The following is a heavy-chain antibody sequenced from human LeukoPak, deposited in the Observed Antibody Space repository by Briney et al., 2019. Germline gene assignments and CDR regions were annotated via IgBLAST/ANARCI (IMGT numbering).Heavy chain of an antibody. Sequence: SETLSLTCTVSGYSISSGYYWGWIRQPPGKGLEWIGSIYHSGSTYYNPSLKSRVTISVDTSKNQFSLKLSSVTAADTAVYYCARYSGSYLSGDAFDIWGQGTMVTVSS. J-gene: IGHJ3*02. CDR1: GYSISSGYY. V-gene: IGHV4-38-2*02. CDR3: ARYSGSYLSGDAFDI. D-gene: IGHD1-26*01. CDR2: IYHSGST.